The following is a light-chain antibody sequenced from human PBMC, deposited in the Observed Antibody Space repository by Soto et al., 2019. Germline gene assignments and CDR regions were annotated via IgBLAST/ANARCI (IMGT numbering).Light chain of an antibody. CDR3: SSYTSSSTYV. Sequence: QSALTQPASVSGSPGQSITISCTGTSSDVGGYNYVYWYQQHPGKAPKLMIYEVSNRPSAVSNRCSGSKSGNTASLTISGLQAEDEADYYCSSYTSSSTYVFGTGTKVTVL. V-gene: IGLV2-14*01. J-gene: IGLJ1*01. CDR1: SSDVGGYNY. CDR2: EVS.